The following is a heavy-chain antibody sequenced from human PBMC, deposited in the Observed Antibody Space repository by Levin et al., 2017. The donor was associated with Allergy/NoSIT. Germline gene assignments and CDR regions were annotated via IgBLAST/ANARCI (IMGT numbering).Heavy chain of an antibody. CDR3: ARDAGYYEWNY. V-gene: IGHV1-18*01. CDR1: GYSFTNYG. J-gene: IGHJ4*02. D-gene: IGHD3-3*01. CDR2: ISTYSGST. Sequence: AASVKVSCKASGYSFTNYGITWVRQAPGQGPEWMGWISTYSGSTNYAQKFQGRVTMTTDTSTSTAYMEVRSLRSDDTAVYYCARDAGYYEWNYWGQGTLVSVSS.